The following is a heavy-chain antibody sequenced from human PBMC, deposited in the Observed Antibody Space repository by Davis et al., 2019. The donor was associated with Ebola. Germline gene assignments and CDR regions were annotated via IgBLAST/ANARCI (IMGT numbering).Heavy chain of an antibody. CDR3: ATTDTV. V-gene: IGHV3-64*04. D-gene: IGHD2-15*01. CDR2: ISTNGENT. J-gene: IGHJ4*02. Sequence: GESLKISCAASGFIFSHYGMHWVRQAPGKGLESVSRISTNGENTYYAESVKGRFTISRDNSKDTVYLQMNSLRAEDTAVYYCATTDTVWGQGTLVTVSS. CDR1: GFIFSHYG.